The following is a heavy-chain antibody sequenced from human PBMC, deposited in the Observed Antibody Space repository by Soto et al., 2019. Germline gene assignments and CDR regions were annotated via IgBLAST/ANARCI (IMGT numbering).Heavy chain of an antibody. V-gene: IGHV3-33*01. J-gene: IGHJ4*02. CDR3: ARESQLMGSDY. CDR1: GFTFSSYG. D-gene: IGHD6-13*01. CDR2: IWYDGSNK. Sequence: QVQLVESGGGVVQPGRSLRLSCAASGFTFSSYGMHWVRQAPGKGLEWVAVIWYDGSNKYYADSVKGRFTISRDNSKNTLYLQMISLRAEDRAVYYCARESQLMGSDYWGQGTMVTVSS.